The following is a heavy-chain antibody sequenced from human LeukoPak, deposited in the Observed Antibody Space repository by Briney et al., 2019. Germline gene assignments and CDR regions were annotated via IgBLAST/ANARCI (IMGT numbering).Heavy chain of an antibody. V-gene: IGHV4-59*12. J-gene: IGHJ3*02. CDR1: GGSISSDY. Sequence: PSETLSLTCIVSGGSISSDYWSWIRQPPGKGLEWIGYIYHSGSTYYNPSLKSRVTISVDRSKNQFSLKLSSVTAADTAVYYCARDLGDYGGNAFRPDAFDIWGQGTMVTVSS. CDR2: IYHSGST. CDR3: ARDLGDYGGNAFRPDAFDI. D-gene: IGHD4-23*01.